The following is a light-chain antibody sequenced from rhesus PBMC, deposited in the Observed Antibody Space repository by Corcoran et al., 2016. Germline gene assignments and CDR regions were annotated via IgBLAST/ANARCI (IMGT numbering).Light chain of an antibody. Sequence: DIQMTQSPSSLSASVGDTVTITCRASQSISSWLAWYPQKPGKAPKLLIYKASSLQSGVPSRVSGSGSGTDFTLTISSLQSEDFATYYCQQYSSSPYSFGQGTKVEIK. CDR1: QSISSW. CDR3: QQYSSSPYS. CDR2: KAS. J-gene: IGKJ2*01. V-gene: IGKV1-22*01.